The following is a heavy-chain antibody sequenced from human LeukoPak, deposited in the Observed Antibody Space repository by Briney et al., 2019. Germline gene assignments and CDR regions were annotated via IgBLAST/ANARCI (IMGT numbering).Heavy chain of an antibody. J-gene: IGHJ4*02. V-gene: IGHV6-1*01. D-gene: IGHD6-19*01. CDR1: GHSVSRRSVV. CDR3: AREPRGEVAGAESNFDY. CDR2: TYYSSKWYN. Sequence: SQTLSLTCAISGHSVSRRSVVWNWNRHSPSRALEGRGNTYYSSKWYNEYAICVKRRITIHKDTSKPQFYPPVNSVTPEDAAVCYCAREPRGEVAGAESNFDYWGQGTLVTVSS.